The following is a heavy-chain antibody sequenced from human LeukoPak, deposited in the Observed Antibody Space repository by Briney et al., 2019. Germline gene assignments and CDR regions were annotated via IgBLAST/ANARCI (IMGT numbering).Heavy chain of an antibody. V-gene: IGHV1-18*04. Sequence: ASVKVSCKASGYTFTSYGISWVRQAPGQGLEWMGWISAYNGNTNYAQKLQGRVTMTTDTSTSTAYMELSSLRSEDTAVYYCAAYADQTDDAFDIWGQGTMVTVSS. CDR2: ISAYNGNT. J-gene: IGHJ3*02. CDR1: GYTFTSYG. D-gene: IGHD2-2*01. CDR3: AAYADQTDDAFDI.